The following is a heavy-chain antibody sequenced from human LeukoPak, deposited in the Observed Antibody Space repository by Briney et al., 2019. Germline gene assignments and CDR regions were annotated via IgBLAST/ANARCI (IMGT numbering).Heavy chain of an antibody. V-gene: IGHV3-30*03. CDR2: ISYDGSNK. CDR3: ARAVGRRYYYYGMDV. J-gene: IGHJ6*02. D-gene: IGHD1-26*01. CDR1: GFTFSSYW. Sequence: GGSLRLSCAASGFTFSSYWMSWVRQAPGKGLEWVAVISYDGSNKYYADSVKGRFTISRDNSKNTLYLQMNSLRAEDTAVYYCARAVGRRYYYYGMDVWGQGTTVTVSS.